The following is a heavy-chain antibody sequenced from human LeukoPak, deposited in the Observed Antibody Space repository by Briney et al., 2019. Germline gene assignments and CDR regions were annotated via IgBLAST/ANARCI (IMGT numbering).Heavy chain of an antibody. CDR2: IYYSGST. V-gene: IGHV4-30-4*01. CDR1: GGSISRDDYY. D-gene: IGHD3-22*01. J-gene: IGHJ4*02. Sequence: PSQTLSLTCTVSGGSISRDDYYWSWLRQPPGKGLEGIGYIYYSGSTYYNPSLKSRVTISVDTSKNQFSLKLSSVTAADTAVYYCARGYYDSSGYYYVDYWGQGTLVTVSS. CDR3: ARGYYDSSGYYYVDY.